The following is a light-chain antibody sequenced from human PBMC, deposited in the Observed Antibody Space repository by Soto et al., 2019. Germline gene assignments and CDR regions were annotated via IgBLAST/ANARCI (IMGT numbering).Light chain of an antibody. CDR3: QTWGTGTVV. V-gene: IGLV4-69*01. J-gene: IGLJ2*01. CDR1: SGHSSNA. Sequence: QPVLTQSPSASASLGASVKLTCTLSSGHSSNAIAWHQQQPEKGPRYLMKLNSDGSHSKGDGIPDRFSGSSSGAERYLTISSLQSEDEADYYCQTWGTGTVVFGGGTKVTVL. CDR2: LNSDGSH.